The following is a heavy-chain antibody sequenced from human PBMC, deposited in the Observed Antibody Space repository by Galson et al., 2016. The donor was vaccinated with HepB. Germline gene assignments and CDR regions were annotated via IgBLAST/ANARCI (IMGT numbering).Heavy chain of an antibody. Sequence: LSLTCTVSGVSISSTNYYWGWIRQPPGKGLEWIGSSDNSGSTYSNPSLRSRAAISVDTSRKQFSLRLRSVTAADTAVYYCARNRYGNSWFSYFDVWGRGTLLTVSS. J-gene: IGHJ2*01. D-gene: IGHD6-13*01. V-gene: IGHV4-39*07. CDR3: ARNRYGNSWFSYFDV. CDR1: GVSISSTNYY. CDR2: SDNSGST.